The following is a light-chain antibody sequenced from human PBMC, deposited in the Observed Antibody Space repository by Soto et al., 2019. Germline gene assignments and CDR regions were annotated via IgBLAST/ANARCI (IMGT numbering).Light chain of an antibody. J-gene: IGKJ5*01. Sequence: EIVLTQSPDTLSLSPGERATLSCRASQSVSSYLAWYQQKPGQAPRLLIYDASNRATGVPARFSGSGSGTDFTLTISSLEPEDFAVYYCQQRSNWITFGQGTRLEI. V-gene: IGKV3-11*01. CDR3: QQRSNWIT. CDR2: DAS. CDR1: QSVSSY.